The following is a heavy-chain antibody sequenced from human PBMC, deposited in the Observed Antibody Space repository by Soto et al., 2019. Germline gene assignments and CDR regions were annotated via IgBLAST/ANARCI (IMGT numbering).Heavy chain of an antibody. V-gene: IGHV1-8*01. CDR1: GYTFTNND. J-gene: IGHJ4*02. D-gene: IGHD3-10*01. Sequence: ASVKVSCKASGYTFTNNDINWVRQATGQGLEWMGWMNPYSGNTGYAQKFQGRVTMTRDNSITTAYMELSSLRSEDTAVYYCVRAPLGYYSADYFDNWGQGTLVTVSS. CDR3: VRAPLGYYSADYFDN. CDR2: MNPYSGNT.